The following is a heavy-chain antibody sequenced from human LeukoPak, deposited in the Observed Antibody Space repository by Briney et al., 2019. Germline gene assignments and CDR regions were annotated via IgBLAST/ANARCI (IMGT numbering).Heavy chain of an antibody. J-gene: IGHJ4*02. CDR2: IIPIFGIA. CDR1: GGTFSSYA. CDR3: ARSGWECSGGSCYLDY. V-gene: IGHV1-69*04. Sequence: SVKVSCKASGGTFSSYAISWVRQAPGQGLEWMGRIIPIFGIANYAQKFQGRVTITADKSTSTAYMELSSLRSEDTAVYYCARSGWECSGGSCYLDYWGQGTLATVSS. D-gene: IGHD2-15*01.